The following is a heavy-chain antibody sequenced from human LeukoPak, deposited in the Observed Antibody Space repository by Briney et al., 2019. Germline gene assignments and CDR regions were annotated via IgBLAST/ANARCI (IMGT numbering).Heavy chain of an antibody. D-gene: IGHD6-19*01. CDR2: IRYDGSNK. CDR1: GFTFSNYA. CDR3: ARGSSGWYDYYYYMDV. J-gene: IGHJ6*03. Sequence: PGGSLRLSCAASGFTFSNYAIHWVRQAPGKGLEWVAFIRYDGSNKYYVDSVKGRFTISRDNAKKSLYLQMNSLRAEDTAVYHCARGSSGWYDYYYYMDVWGKGTTVTVSS. V-gene: IGHV3-30*02.